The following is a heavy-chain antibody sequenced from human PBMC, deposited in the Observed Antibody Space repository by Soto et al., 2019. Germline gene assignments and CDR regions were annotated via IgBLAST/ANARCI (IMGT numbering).Heavy chain of an antibody. V-gene: IGHV4-31*03. J-gene: IGHJ4*02. D-gene: IGHD2-15*01. Sequence: SETLSLTCTVSGGSISSGGYYWSWIRQHPXKGLEWIGYIYYSGSTYYNPSLKSRVTISVDTSKNQFSLKLSSVTAADTAVYYCARDRECSGGTCYNYFDYWGQGTLVTVSS. CDR2: IYYSGST. CDR3: ARDRECSGGTCYNYFDY. CDR1: GGSISSGGYY.